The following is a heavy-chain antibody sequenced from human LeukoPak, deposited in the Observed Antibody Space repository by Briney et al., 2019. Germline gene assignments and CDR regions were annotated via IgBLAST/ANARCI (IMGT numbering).Heavy chain of an antibody. CDR3: ARTYGYFDY. CDR1: GGSFSGYY. V-gene: IGHV4-34*01. J-gene: IGHJ4*02. Sequence: PSETLSLTYAVYGGSFSGYYWSWIRQPPGKGLEWIGEINHSGSTNYNPSLKSRVTISVDTSKNQFSLKLSSVTAADTAVYYCARTYGYFDYWGQGTLVTVSS. D-gene: IGHD3-10*01. CDR2: INHSGST.